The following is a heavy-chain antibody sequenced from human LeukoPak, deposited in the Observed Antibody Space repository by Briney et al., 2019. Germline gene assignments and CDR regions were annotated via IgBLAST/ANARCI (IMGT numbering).Heavy chain of an antibody. D-gene: IGHD3-10*01. CDR2: WYDGSNK. CDR3: ARSYGSGIYYFDY. CDR1: GFTFSSYG. Sequence: PGGPLRLSCAASGFTFSSYGIHWVRQAPGKGLEWVAVWYDGSNKYYADSVKGRFTISRDNSKNTLYLQMNSLRAEDTAVYYCARSYGSGIYYFDYWGQGTLVTVSS. V-gene: IGHV3-33*01. J-gene: IGHJ4*02.